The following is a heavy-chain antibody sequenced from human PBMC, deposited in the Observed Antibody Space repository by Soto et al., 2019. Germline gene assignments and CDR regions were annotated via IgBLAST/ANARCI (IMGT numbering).Heavy chain of an antibody. CDR2: ISAYNGNT. CDR1: GYTFTSYG. V-gene: IGHV1-18*04. D-gene: IGHD1-26*01. Sequence: GASVNVSCKASGYTFTSYGISWVRQAPGQGLEWMGWISAYNGNTNYAQKLQGRVTMTTDTSTSTAYMELRSLRSDDTAVYYCAREGSGCYYKEPYYYGMDVWGQGTTVTVSS. CDR3: AREGSGCYYKEPYYYGMDV. J-gene: IGHJ6*02.